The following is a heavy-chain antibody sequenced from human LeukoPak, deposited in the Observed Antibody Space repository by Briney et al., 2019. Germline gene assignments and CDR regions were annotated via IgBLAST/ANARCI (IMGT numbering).Heavy chain of an antibody. CDR3: ARGSADYYDSSGLTNHYYYYMDV. D-gene: IGHD3-22*01. V-gene: IGHV3-48*01. CDR2: ISSSSSTI. J-gene: IGHJ6*03. CDR1: GFTFSSYS. Sequence: GGSLRLSCAASGFTFSSYSMNWVRQAPGKGLEWVSYISSSSSTIYYADSVKGRFTISRDNAKNSLYLQMNSLRAEDTAVYYCARGSADYYDSSGLTNHYYYYMDVWGKGTTVTVSS.